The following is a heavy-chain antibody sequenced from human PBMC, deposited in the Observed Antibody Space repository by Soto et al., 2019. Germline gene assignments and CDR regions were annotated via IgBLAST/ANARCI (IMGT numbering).Heavy chain of an antibody. CDR1: GSTFTKSG. CDR3: AKDGLSDSPSAIDY. V-gene: IGHV3-23*01. J-gene: IGHJ4*02. Sequence: GGSLRLSCAASGSTFTKSGMSWVRQAPGKGLEWVAGIGGSGRKTYYADSVKGRFSISRDNSKNSLFLQMNSLSADDTAIYYCAKDGLSDSPSAIDYWGLGTLVTVSS. D-gene: IGHD6-13*01. CDR2: IGGSGRKT.